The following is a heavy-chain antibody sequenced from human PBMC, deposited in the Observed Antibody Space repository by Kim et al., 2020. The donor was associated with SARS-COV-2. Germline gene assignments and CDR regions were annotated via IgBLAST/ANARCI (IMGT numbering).Heavy chain of an antibody. J-gene: IGHJ6*02. D-gene: IGHD3-10*01. CDR3: AKDLYYYGSGSYQYYYGMDV. CDR1: GFTFSSYA. V-gene: IGHV3-23*01. CDR2: ISGSGGST. Sequence: GGSLRLSCAASGFTFSSYAMSWVRQAPGKGLEWVSAISGSGGSTYYADSVKGRFTISRDNSKNTLYLQMNSLRAEDTAVYYCAKDLYYYGSGSYQYYYGMDVWGQGTTVTVSS.